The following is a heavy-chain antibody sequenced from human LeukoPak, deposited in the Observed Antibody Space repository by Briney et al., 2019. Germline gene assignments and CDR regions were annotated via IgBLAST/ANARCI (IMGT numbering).Heavy chain of an antibody. Sequence: GGSLRLSCAASGFIFGGYWMSWVRQAPGRGLEWVANINPDGSVKYYVDSIKGRFTICRDNARNSLFLQMSSLRVEDTAVYYCVSGFLQWLYWGQGTLVTVSS. V-gene: IGHV3-7*01. J-gene: IGHJ4*02. D-gene: IGHD3-3*01. CDR1: GFIFGGYW. CDR2: INPDGSVK. CDR3: VSGFLQWLY.